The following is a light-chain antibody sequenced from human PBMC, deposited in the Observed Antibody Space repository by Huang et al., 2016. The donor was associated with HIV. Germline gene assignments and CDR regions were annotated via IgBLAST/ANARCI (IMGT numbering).Light chain of an antibody. CDR2: GSS. CDR1: RSVSTN. V-gene: IGKV3-15*01. J-gene: IGKJ4*01. Sequence: EIVMTQSPATLSVSPGQRVTLSCRANRSVSTNLAWYQQRHGQAPRHLIYGSSTRAPGIPARFSGSGSGTDFSLTISSLQSEDFVLYYCHQYNNWLLSFGGGTRV. CDR3: HQYNNWLLS.